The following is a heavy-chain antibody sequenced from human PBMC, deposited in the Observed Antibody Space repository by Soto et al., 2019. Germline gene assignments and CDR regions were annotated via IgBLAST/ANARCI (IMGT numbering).Heavy chain of an antibody. J-gene: IGHJ3*02. CDR1: GYTFTSYY. Sequence: ASVKVSCKASGYTFTSYYMHWVRQAPGQGLEWMGIINPSGGSTSYAQKFQGGVTMTRDTSTSTVYMELSSLRSEDTAVYYCARDRGRDGYNNAFDIWGQGTMVTV. CDR2: INPSGGST. D-gene: IGHD5-12*01. CDR3: ARDRGRDGYNNAFDI. V-gene: IGHV1-46*01.